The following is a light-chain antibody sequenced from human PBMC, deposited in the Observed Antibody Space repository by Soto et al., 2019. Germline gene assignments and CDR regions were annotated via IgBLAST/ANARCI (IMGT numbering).Light chain of an antibody. Sequence: DIQVTQSPSSLSASLGDRVTNTCRANQAIGVYLAWFQQQPGKVPKLLIYAALQSGVPSRFSGSGSGTDFTLTISSLQPEDIATYYCQKYNSAPLTFGGGTKV. CDR2: A. V-gene: IGKV1-27*01. J-gene: IGKJ4*01. CDR1: QAIGVY. CDR3: QKYNSAPLT.